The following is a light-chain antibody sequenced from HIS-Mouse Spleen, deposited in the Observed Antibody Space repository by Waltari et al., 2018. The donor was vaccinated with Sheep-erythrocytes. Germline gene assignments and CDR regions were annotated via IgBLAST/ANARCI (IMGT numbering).Light chain of an antibody. CDR2: DDS. CDR1: SSDVGGYNY. CDR3: SSYAGSNNWV. V-gene: IGLV2-11*01. Sequence: QSALTQPRSVSGSPGQSVTISCTGTSSDVGGYNYVSWYQQHPGKAPKPRTYDDSKRPSGVPDRFSGSKSGNTASLTISGLQAEDEADYYCSSYAGSNNWVFGGGTKLTVL. J-gene: IGLJ3*02.